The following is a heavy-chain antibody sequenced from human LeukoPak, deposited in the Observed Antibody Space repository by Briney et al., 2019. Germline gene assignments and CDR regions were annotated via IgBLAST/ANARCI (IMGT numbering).Heavy chain of an antibody. CDR2: INHSGST. J-gene: IGHJ4*02. CDR3: ARGAGGPAGMDY. D-gene: IGHD2-2*01. Sequence: SETLSLTCAVYGGSSSGYYWSWIRQPPGKGLEWIGEINHSGSTNYNPSLKSRVTISVDTSKNQFSLKLSSVTAADTAVYYCARGAGGPAGMDYWGQGTLVTVSS. CDR1: GGSSSGYY. V-gene: IGHV4-34*01.